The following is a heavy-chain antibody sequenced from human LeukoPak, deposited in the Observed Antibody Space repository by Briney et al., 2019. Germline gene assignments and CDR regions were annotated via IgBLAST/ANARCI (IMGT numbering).Heavy chain of an antibody. D-gene: IGHD5-18*01. V-gene: IGHV4-31*03. J-gene: IGHJ3*02. CDR1: GGSISRGGDY. Sequence: SSETLSLTCTVSGGSISRGGDYWSWIPQHPGKGLEYIGYIYYSGSIYYNPSLKSRLTISLDRSKNQFSLKLSSVTAADMGVYYCARERGSSYGCDAFDIWGRGTMVTVSS. CDR2: IYYSGSI. CDR3: ARERGSSYGCDAFDI.